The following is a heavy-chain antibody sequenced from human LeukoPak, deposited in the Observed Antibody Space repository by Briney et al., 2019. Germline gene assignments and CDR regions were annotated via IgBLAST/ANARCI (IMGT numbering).Heavy chain of an antibody. V-gene: IGHV1-18*01. CDR3: ARDYGDYYFDY. Sequence: GASVKVSCMASGYTFTSYGIRWVRQAPGQGLAWMGWISAYNGNTNYAQKLQGTVTMTTDTSTSTAYMELRSLRSDDTAVYYCARDYGDYYFDYWGQGTLVTVSS. CDR2: ISAYNGNT. CDR1: GYTFTSYG. J-gene: IGHJ4*02. D-gene: IGHD4-17*01.